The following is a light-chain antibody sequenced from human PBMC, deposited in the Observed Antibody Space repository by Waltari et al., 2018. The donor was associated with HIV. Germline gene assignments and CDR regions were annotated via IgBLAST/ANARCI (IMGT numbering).Light chain of an antibody. V-gene: IGKV4-1*01. CDR1: RTVLSPSDDVNY. CDR2: RAS. Sequence: MVLTQSPDSLSLSLGERATIHCKSERTVLSPSDDVNYFAWYRQKEGERTSLLFFRASTRASGVPARFTASGSETDFTLTIDNVQAEDVAVFFCSQYYSTPTFGRGTRLDI. CDR3: SQYYSTPT. J-gene: IGKJ5*01.